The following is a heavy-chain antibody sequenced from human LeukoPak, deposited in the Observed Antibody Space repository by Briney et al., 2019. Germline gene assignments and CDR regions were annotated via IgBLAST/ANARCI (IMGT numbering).Heavy chain of an antibody. V-gene: IGHV3-64D*09. J-gene: IGHJ3*02. Sequence: GGSLRLSCSASGLTFSSYVMHWVRQAPGKGLEYVSAISSNGGSTYYADSVKGRFTISRDNSKNTLYLQMGSLRAEDTAVYYCVSSIVGATHAFDIWGQGTMVTVPS. D-gene: IGHD1-26*01. CDR1: GLTFSSYV. CDR3: VSSIVGATHAFDI. CDR2: ISSNGGST.